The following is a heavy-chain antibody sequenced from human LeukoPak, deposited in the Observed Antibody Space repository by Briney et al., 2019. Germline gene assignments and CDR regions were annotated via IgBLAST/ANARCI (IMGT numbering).Heavy chain of an antibody. V-gene: IGHV3-23*01. CDR1: GFTFSSYA. D-gene: IGHD2-15*01. CDR3: AKDQDIVVVVAVFDP. J-gene: IGHJ5*02. CDR2: ISGSGGST. Sequence: GGSLRLSYAASGFTFSSYAMSWVRQAPGKGLEWVSAISGSGGSTYYADSVKGRFTISRDNSKNTLYLQMNSLRAEDTAVYYCAKDQDIVVVVAVFDPWGQGTLVTVSS.